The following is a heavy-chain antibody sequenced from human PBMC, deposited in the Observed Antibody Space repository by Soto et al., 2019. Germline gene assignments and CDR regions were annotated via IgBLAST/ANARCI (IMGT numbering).Heavy chain of an antibody. V-gene: IGHV3-30*18. Sequence: GGSLRLSCAASGFTFSSYGMHWVRQAPGKGLEWVAVISYDGSNKYYADSVKGRFTISRDNSKNTLYLQMNSLRAEDTAVYYCAKEYDSSGSYFDYWVQGTMVTVSS. CDR3: AKEYDSSGSYFDY. CDR2: ISYDGSNK. CDR1: GFTFSSYG. J-gene: IGHJ4*02. D-gene: IGHD3-22*01.